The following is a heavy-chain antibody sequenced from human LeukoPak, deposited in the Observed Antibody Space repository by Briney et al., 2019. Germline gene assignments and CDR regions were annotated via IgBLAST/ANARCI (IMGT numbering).Heavy chain of an antibody. J-gene: IGHJ4*02. V-gene: IGHV3-30*02. Sequence: GGSLRLSCAASGFTFSSYGMHWVRQAPGKGLEWVAFIRYDGSNKYYADSVKGRFTTSRDNSKNTLYLQMNSLRAEDTAVYYCAKDGRRYCSSTSCYSGDYWGQGTLVTVSS. CDR3: AKDGRRYCSSTSCYSGDY. CDR2: IRYDGSNK. D-gene: IGHD2-2*01. CDR1: GFTFSSYG.